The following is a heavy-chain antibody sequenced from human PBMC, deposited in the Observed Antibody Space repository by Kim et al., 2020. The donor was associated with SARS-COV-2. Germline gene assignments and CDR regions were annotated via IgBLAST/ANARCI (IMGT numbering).Heavy chain of an antibody. CDR1: GYTFTSYD. D-gene: IGHD6-19*01. Sequence: ASVKVSCKASGYTFTSYDINWVRQATGQGLEWMGWMNPNSANTGYAQKFQGRVTMTRNTSISTAYMELSSLRSEDAAVYYCARGRPVSGPYYYYGMDVWGQGTTVTVSS. J-gene: IGHJ6*02. CDR2: MNPNSANT. V-gene: IGHV1-8*01. CDR3: ARGRPVSGPYYYYGMDV.